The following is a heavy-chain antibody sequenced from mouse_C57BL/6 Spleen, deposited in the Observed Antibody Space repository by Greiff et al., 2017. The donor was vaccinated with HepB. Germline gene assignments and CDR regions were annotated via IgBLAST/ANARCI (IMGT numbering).Heavy chain of an antibody. J-gene: IGHJ2*01. Sequence: QVQLQQSGAELVKPGASVKLSCKASGYTFTSYWMHWVKQRPGQGLEWIGMIHPNSGSTNYNEKFKSKATLTVDKSSSTAYMQLSSLTSEDSAVYYCARDYGSSYRDYWGQGTTLTVSS. CDR2: IHPNSGST. CDR3: ARDYGSSYRDY. D-gene: IGHD1-1*01. V-gene: IGHV1-64*01. CDR1: GYTFTSYW.